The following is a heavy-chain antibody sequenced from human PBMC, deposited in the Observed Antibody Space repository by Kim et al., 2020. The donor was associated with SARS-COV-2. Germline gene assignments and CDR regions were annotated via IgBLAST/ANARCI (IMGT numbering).Heavy chain of an antibody. D-gene: IGHD6-6*01. Sequence: YADSVKGRFTISRDNAKNSLYLQMNSLRAEDTAVYYCARDFGSSPYYFDYWGQGTLVTVSS. J-gene: IGHJ4*02. V-gene: IGHV3-21*01. CDR3: ARDFGSSPYYFDY.